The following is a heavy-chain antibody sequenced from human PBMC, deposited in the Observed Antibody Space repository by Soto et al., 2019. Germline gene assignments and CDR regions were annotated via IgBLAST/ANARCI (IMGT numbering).Heavy chain of an antibody. CDR1: GGTFSSYA. J-gene: IGHJ3*02. Sequence: QVQLVQSGAEVKKPGSSVKVSCKASGGTFSSYAISWVRQAPGQGLEWMGGIIPIFGTANYAQKFQGRVTSTADESTRTAYMELSSLRSEDTAVYYCARDAGATSYDAFDIWGQGTMVTVSS. CDR2: IIPIFGTA. CDR3: ARDAGATSYDAFDI. D-gene: IGHD1-26*01. V-gene: IGHV1-69*12.